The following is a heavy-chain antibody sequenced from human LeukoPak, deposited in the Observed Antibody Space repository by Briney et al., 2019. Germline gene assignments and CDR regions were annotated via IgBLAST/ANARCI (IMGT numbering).Heavy chain of an antibody. CDR3: AKDRCSGGICYVFDY. Sequence: PGGSLRLSCAASGFTFSSYGMHWVRRAPGKGLEWVAFIRYDGSNKYYTDSVKGRFTISRDNSKNTLYLQMNSLRAEDTAVYYCAKDRCSGGICYVFDYWGQGTLVTVSS. CDR2: IRYDGSNK. D-gene: IGHD2-15*01. J-gene: IGHJ4*02. V-gene: IGHV3-30*02. CDR1: GFTFSSYG.